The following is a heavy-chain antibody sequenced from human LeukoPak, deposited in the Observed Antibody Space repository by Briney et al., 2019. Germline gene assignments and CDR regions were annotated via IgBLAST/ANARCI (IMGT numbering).Heavy chain of an antibody. J-gene: IGHJ6*02. V-gene: IGHV1-2*02. CDR2: INPNSGGT. Sequence: GASVKVSCKASGYTFTGYYMHWVRQAPGQGLEWMGWINPNSGGTNYAQKFQGRVTMTRDTSISTAYMELSRLRSDDTAVYYWARDPASIAALYYYYYGMDVWGQGTTVTVSS. CDR3: ARDPASIAALYYYYYGMDV. D-gene: IGHD6-6*01. CDR1: GYTFTGYY.